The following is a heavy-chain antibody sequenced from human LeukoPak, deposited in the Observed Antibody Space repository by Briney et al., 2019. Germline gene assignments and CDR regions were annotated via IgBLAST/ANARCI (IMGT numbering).Heavy chain of an antibody. CDR3: AREGRKSRGIDIGRKKERGYYYIDV. V-gene: IGHV3-20*04. D-gene: IGHD2-15*01. CDR2: INWNGGST. J-gene: IGHJ6*03. CDR1: GFTFDDYG. Sequence: GGPLRLSCAASGFTFDDYGLSWGRQAPGKGLEWVSGINWNGGSTGYADSVKGRFTISRDNAKNSLYLQMNSLRAEDTAVYYCAREGRKSRGIDIGRKKERGYYYIDVWGKGTTVTVSS.